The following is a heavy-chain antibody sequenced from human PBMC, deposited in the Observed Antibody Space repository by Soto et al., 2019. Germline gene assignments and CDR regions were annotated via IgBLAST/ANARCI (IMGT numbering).Heavy chain of an antibody. J-gene: IGHJ6*02. CDR1: GGTFSSYA. D-gene: IGHD1-1*01. V-gene: IGHV1-69*01. CDR3: ARTTLGSLYYHYYGMDV. CDR2: IIPIFGTA. Sequence: QMQLVQSGAEVKKPGSSVKVSCKASGGTFSSYAISWVRQAPGQGLEWMGGIIPIFGTANYAQKFQGRVTITADESTSTAYMELSSLRSEYTAVYYCARTTLGSLYYHYYGMDVWGQGTTVTVSS.